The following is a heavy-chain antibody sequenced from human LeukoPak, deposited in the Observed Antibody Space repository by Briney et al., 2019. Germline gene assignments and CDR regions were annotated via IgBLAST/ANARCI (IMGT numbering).Heavy chain of an antibody. CDR2: LSARGGST. CDR1: GFTFSSYA. Sequence: GGSLRLSCAASGFTFSSYAMSWVRHAPAQGLERISALSARGGSTYYADSLKGRFTISRDNSKKTLYLQLNSLQGEKLAVYSCAQEPVASKVDRYADFEIWDPGTMVSVSS. D-gene: IGHD6-19*01. V-gene: IGHV3-23*01. J-gene: IGHJ3*02. CDR3: AQEPVASKVDRYADFEI.